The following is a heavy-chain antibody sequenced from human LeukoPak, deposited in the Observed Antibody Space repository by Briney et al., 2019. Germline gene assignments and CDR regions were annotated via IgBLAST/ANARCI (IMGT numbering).Heavy chain of an antibody. CDR2: IDYSGGT. V-gene: IGHV4-59*08. CDR1: GGSISRYY. CDR3: ARTGYYDSSGPNYYFDY. Sequence: SETLSLTCTVSGGSISRYYWNWIRQPPEKGLGWIGYIDYSGGTNYNPSLKRRVTISVDTSKNQFSLRLNPVTAADTAVYYCARTGYYDSSGPNYYFDYWGQGALVTVSS. J-gene: IGHJ4*02. D-gene: IGHD3-22*01.